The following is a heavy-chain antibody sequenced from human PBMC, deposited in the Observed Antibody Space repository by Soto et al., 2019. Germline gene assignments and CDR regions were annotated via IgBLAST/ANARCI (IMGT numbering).Heavy chain of an antibody. CDR3: ARQKGGTMIVVVIIGGEIDY. V-gene: IGHV4-39*01. Sequence: QLQLQESGPGLVKPSETLSLTCTVSGGSISSSSYYWGWIRQPPGKGLEWIGSIYYSGSTYYNPSLKSRVTISVDTSKNQFSLKLSSVTAADTAVYYCARQKGGTMIVVVIIGGEIDYWGQGTLVTVSS. CDR1: GGSISSSSYY. CDR2: IYYSGST. D-gene: IGHD3-22*01. J-gene: IGHJ4*02.